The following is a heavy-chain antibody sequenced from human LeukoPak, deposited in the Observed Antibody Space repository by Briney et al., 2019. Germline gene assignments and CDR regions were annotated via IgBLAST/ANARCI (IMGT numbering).Heavy chain of an antibody. V-gene: IGHV4-39*01. Sequence: KPSETLSLTCTVSGGSISGSSYYWGWLRQPPGKGLEWIGSIYYSGSTYYNPSLKSRVTISVDTSKNQFSLKLNSVTATDTAVYYCARHYGLWGQGTLVTVSS. J-gene: IGHJ4*02. D-gene: IGHD3-10*01. CDR2: IYYSGST. CDR1: GGSISGSSYY. CDR3: ARHYGL.